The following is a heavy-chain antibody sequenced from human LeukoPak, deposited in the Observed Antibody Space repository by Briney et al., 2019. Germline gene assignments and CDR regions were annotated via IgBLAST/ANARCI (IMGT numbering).Heavy chain of an antibody. Sequence: ASVNVSCKASGGTFSSYAISWVRQAPGQGLEWMGGIIPIFGTANYAQKFQGRVTITADESTSTAYMELSSLRSEDTAVYYCARSGGVSVVTGYYYYGMDVWGQGTTVTVSS. J-gene: IGHJ6*02. CDR3: ARSGGVSVVTGYYYYGMDV. CDR2: IIPIFGTA. D-gene: IGHD4-23*01. CDR1: GGTFSSYA. V-gene: IGHV1-69*13.